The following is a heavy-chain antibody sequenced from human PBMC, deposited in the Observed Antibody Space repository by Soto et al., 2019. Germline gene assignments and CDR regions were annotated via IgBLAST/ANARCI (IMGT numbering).Heavy chain of an antibody. CDR2: ISSSSYI. J-gene: IGHJ4*02. CDR1: GFTFSSYS. V-gene: IGHV3-21*01. Sequence: EVQLVESGGGLVKPGGSLRLSCAASGFTFSSYSMNWVRQAPGKGLEWVSSISSSSYIYYADSVKGRFTISRDNAKNSLYLQMNSLRAEDTAVYYCARNDFWSGYYGNDYWGQGTLVTVSS. CDR3: ARNDFWSGYYGNDY. D-gene: IGHD3-3*01.